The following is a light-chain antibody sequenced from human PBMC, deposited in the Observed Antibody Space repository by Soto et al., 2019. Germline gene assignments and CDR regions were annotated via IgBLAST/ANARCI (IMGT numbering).Light chain of an antibody. CDR1: NIGSKS. J-gene: IGLJ2*01. Sequence: SYELTQPPSVSVAPGQTARITCGGSNIGSKSVHWYQQKPGQAPVLVVYDDSDRPSGIPERFSGSNSGNTATLTISRVEAGDEADYYCQVWDSSSDRFGGGTKLTVL. CDR3: QVWDSSSDR. V-gene: IGLV3-21*02. CDR2: DDS.